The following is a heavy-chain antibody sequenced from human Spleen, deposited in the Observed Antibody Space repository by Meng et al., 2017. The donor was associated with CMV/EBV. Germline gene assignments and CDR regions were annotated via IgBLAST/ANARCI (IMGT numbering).Heavy chain of an antibody. CDR2: IYPGDSDT. V-gene: IGHV5-51*01. D-gene: IGHD6-13*01. J-gene: IGHJ6*02. CDR1: GYSITSYW. Sequence: KDSCKGSGYSITSYWIGWVRQMPGKGLEWMGIIYPGDSDTRYSPSFQGQVTISADKSISTAYLQWSSLKASDTAVYYCAREKGAAGTYYYYYYGMDVWGQGTTVTVSS. CDR3: AREKGAAGTYYYYYYGMDV.